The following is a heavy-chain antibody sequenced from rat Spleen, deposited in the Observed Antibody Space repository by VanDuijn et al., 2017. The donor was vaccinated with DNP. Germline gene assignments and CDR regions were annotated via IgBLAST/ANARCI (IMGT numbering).Heavy chain of an antibody. Sequence: EVQLQESGPGLVKPSQSLSLTCSVTGYSISSSYRWNWIRKFPGNTLEWMGYINSAGSTNYNPSLKSRISITRDTSKNQFFLQLSSVTTEDTATYYCARWNIGTSTLDYWGQGVMVTVSS. CDR2: INSAGST. CDR1: GYSISSSYR. D-gene: IGHD1-5*01. V-gene: IGHV3-3*01. CDR3: ARWNIGTSTLDY. J-gene: IGHJ2*01.